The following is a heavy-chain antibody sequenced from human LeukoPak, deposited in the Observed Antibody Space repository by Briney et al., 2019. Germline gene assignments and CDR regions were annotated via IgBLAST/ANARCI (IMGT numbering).Heavy chain of an antibody. CDR1: GGSISSSSYY. J-gene: IGHJ5*02. CDR3: ATAYYYDSSGYYGGWFDP. Sequence: SETLSLTCTVSGGSISSSSYYWGWIRQPPGKGLEWIGSIYYSGSTYYNPSLKSRVTISVDTSKNQFSLKLSSVTAADTAVYYCATAYYYDSSGYYGGWFDPWGQGTLVTVSS. D-gene: IGHD3-22*01. V-gene: IGHV4-39*07. CDR2: IYYSGST.